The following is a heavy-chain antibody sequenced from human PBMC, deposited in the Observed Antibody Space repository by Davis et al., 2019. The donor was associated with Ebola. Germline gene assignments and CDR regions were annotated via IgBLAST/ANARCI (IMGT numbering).Heavy chain of an antibody. Sequence: SETLSLTCSVSGGSVSNGLYYWTWIRQPPGKRPEWIGHVYHSGVTTYNPSLKNRVTLSVNTSNNQFSLVLTSVTAADTGVYYCARAAVRNWLDTWGQGTLVTVSS. V-gene: IGHV4-61*01. D-gene: IGHD6-13*01. CDR2: VYHSGVT. CDR1: GGSVSNGLYY. J-gene: IGHJ5*02. CDR3: ARAAVRNWLDT.